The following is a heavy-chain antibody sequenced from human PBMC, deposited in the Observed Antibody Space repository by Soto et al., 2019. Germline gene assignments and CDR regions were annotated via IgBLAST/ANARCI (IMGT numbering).Heavy chain of an antibody. CDR3: ARVRVVAAYYFDY. D-gene: IGHD2-15*01. J-gene: IGHJ4*02. Sequence: SETLSLTCTVSGGSISSSSYYWGWIRQPPGKGLEWIGSIYYSGSTYYNPSLRSRVTISVDTSKNQFSLKLSSVTAADTAVYYCARVRVVAAYYFDYWGQGTLVTVSS. CDR2: IYYSGST. V-gene: IGHV4-39*01. CDR1: GGSISSSSYY.